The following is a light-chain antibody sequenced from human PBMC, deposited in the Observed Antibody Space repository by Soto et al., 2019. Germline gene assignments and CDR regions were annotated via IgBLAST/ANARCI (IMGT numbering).Light chain of an antibody. CDR3: SSYAGSNNWV. Sequence: QSVLTQPPSASGSPGQSVTISCTGTSSDVGGYKSVSWYQQHPGKAPKLMIYEANKRPSGVPDRFSGSKSDNTASLTVSGLQAEDEADYYCSSYAGSNNWVFGGGTKLTVL. V-gene: IGLV2-8*01. CDR1: SSDVGGYKS. CDR2: EAN. J-gene: IGLJ2*01.